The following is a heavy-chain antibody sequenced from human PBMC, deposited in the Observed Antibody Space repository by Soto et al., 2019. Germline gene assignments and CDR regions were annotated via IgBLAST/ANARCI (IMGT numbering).Heavy chain of an antibody. V-gene: IGHV3-33*01. CDR3: ARDRRPSSGWYGALDI. J-gene: IGHJ3*02. D-gene: IGHD6-19*01. CDR2: IWYDGTTK. Sequence: QLQLVESGGGVVQPGGSLRLSCTVSGFTFNSYGMHWVRQAPGKGREWGAIIWYDGTTKYYIDSVRGRFTVSRDNSKNSLYLEMTNLRAEDTAIYFCARDRRPSSGWYGALDIWGRGTMVTVSS. CDR1: GFTFNSYG.